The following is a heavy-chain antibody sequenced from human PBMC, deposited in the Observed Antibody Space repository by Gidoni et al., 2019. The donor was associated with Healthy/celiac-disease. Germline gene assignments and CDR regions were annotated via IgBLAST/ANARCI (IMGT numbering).Heavy chain of an antibody. V-gene: IGHV2-5*02. CDR3: AHVYFRGFTAAPYFDS. CDR2: IYYDNDD. CDR1: GFSLSSTVVG. J-gene: IGHJ4*02. Sequence: QITLRESGPTLVKPRQTLTLTCSLSGFSLSSTVVGVGWIRQPPGKALEWLAIIYYDNDDRYSPSLETRLTITTDTSKNEVVLTMTNMDPVDTATYSFAHVYFRGFTAAPYFDSCGQGIHVTVSS. D-gene: IGHD2-2*01.